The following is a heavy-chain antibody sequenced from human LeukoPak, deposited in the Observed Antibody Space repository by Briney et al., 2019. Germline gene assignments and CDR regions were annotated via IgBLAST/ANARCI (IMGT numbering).Heavy chain of an antibody. Sequence: AGGSLRLSCAASGFTFSDYYMSWLRQAPGKGLEWVSYISSSGSTIYYADSVKGRFTISRDNAKNSLYLQMNSLRAEDTAVYYCARLYCSSTSCYLSNGMDVWGQGTTVTVSS. CDR3: ARLYCSSTSCYLSNGMDV. J-gene: IGHJ6*02. CDR2: ISSSGSTI. V-gene: IGHV3-11*01. CDR1: GFTFSDYY. D-gene: IGHD2-2*01.